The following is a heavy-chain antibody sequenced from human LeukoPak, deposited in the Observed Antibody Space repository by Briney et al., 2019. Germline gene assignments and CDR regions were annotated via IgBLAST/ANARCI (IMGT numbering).Heavy chain of an antibody. CDR1: GYTLTSYY. V-gene: IGHV1-46*01. D-gene: IGHD6-19*01. J-gene: IGHJ4*02. CDR3: AGGPSSGWHYFDY. Sequence: ASVKVSCKASGYTLTSYYMNWVRQAPGPGLEWMGIIHPSGGSTSYAQKFQGRITMTRDTSTSTVCMELSSLRSEDTALYFCAGGPSSGWHYFDYWGLGTLVTVSS. CDR2: IHPSGGST.